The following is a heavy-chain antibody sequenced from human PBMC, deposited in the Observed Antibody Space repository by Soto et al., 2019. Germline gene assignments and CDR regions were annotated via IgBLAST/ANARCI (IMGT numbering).Heavy chain of an antibody. D-gene: IGHD2-15*01. CDR1: GFTFSTYV. J-gene: IGHJ4*02. V-gene: IGHV3-30-3*01. CDR2: ISYDGSNK. Sequence: QVQLVESGGGVVQPGRSLRLSCAASGFTFSTYVMHWVRQAPGKGLEWVALISYDGSNKYYADSAKGRFTISRDNSKNTLYLQMNSLRVEDTAVYYCARDRSVVVVPATPDYWGQGTLDTVSS. CDR3: ARDRSVVVVPATPDY.